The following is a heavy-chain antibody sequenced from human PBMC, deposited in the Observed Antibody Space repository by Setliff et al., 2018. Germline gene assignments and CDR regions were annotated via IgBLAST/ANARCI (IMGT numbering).Heavy chain of an antibody. J-gene: IGHJ3*02. CDR3: ARTPRGGNSAFDI. CDR2: IYHTENS. Sequence: SETLSLTCAVSGASISSDNWWSWVRQPPGEGLEWIGEIYHTENSNYNSSRKRRVTISIDKFSHQFSLRLASVTAADTAVYYCARTPRGGNSAFDIWGQGTMVTVSS. V-gene: IGHV4-4*02. CDR1: GASISSDNW. D-gene: IGHD2-21*02.